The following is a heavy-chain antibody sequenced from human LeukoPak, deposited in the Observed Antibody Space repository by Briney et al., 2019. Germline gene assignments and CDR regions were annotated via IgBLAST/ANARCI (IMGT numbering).Heavy chain of an antibody. D-gene: IGHD6-19*01. CDR1: GGSISSSTYY. J-gene: IGHJ5*02. CDR3: ARHPDSSGWSARRYNWFDP. CDR2: LYYSGKT. V-gene: IGHV4-39*01. Sequence: PSETLSLTCIISGGSISSSTYYWGWIRQPPGKGLEWIGTLYYSGKTYYNPSLESRVSISIDTSKNQFSLKLTSATAADTAVYYCARHPDSSGWSARRYNWFDPWGQGTLVTVSS.